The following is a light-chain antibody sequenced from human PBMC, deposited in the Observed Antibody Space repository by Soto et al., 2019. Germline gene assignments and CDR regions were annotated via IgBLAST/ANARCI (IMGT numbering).Light chain of an antibody. J-gene: IGKJ1*01. CDR1: QSISTY. CDR2: AAS. CDR3: QQSYSTPWT. V-gene: IGKV1-39*01. Sequence: DIQMTQSPSSLSASVGDRVTITCRASQSISTYLNWYQQKPGKAPKLLIYAASSLQSGVPSRFSGSGSGTDFTLTISSLQPEDFATYYCQQSYSTPWTFXQWTKVDIK.